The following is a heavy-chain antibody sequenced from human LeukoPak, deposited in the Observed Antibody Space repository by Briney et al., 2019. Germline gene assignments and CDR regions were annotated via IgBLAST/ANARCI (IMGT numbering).Heavy chain of an antibody. J-gene: IGHJ4*02. CDR3: ARGGDSRRTCFDY. V-gene: IGHV4-61*02. D-gene: IGHD3-22*01. Sequence: SETLSLTCTVSGGSISSGSYYWSWIRQPAGKGLEWIGRIYTSGSTNYNPSLKSRVTISVDTSKNQFSLKLSSVTAADTAVYYCARGGDSRRTCFDYWGQGTLVTVSS. CDR1: GGSISSGSYY. CDR2: IYTSGST.